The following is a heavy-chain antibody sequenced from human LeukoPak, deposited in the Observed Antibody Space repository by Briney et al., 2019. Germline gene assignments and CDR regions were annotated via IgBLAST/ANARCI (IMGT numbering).Heavy chain of an antibody. Sequence: SETLSLTCAVYGGSFSGYYWSWIRQPPGKGLEWIGEINHSGSTNYNPSLKSRVTISVDTSKNQFSLKLSSVTAADTAVYYCATGDSSGYHYFDYWGQGTLVTVSS. D-gene: IGHD3-22*01. CDR3: ATGDSSGYHYFDY. CDR2: INHSGST. J-gene: IGHJ4*02. CDR1: GGSFSGYY. V-gene: IGHV4-34*01.